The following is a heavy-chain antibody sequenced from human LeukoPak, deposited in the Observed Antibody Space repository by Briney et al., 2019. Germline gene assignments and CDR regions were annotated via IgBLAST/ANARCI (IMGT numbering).Heavy chain of an antibody. CDR1: GGSISSYY. J-gene: IGHJ3*02. CDR2: ISYSGST. CDR3: ARGAFNYYDTIGYSNDAFDI. Sequence: SETLSLTCTVSGGSISSYYWNWIRQHPGKGLEWIAYISYSGSTYYNPSLKSRIIISVDTSKNRFSLKLSSVTAADTAVYFCARGAFNYYDTIGYSNDAFDIWGQGTMVTVSS. V-gene: IGHV4-59*06. D-gene: IGHD3-22*01.